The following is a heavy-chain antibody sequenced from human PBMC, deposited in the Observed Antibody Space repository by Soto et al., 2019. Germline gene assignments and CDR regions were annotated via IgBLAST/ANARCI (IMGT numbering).Heavy chain of an antibody. CDR2: IIPIFDTS. D-gene: IGHD3-22*01. J-gene: IGHJ4*02. CDR1: GGTFNTYT. Sequence: QVQLMQSGAEVKKPGSSVKVSCKASGGTFNTYTISWVRQAPGQGLEWMGGIIPIFDTSDYAQKFQGRVTINADESTSTAYMTLSRLRSEDTAVYYCALSWLYDSRGYYFFVDWGQGTLVSVSS. CDR3: ALSWLYDSRGYYFFVD. V-gene: IGHV1-69*01.